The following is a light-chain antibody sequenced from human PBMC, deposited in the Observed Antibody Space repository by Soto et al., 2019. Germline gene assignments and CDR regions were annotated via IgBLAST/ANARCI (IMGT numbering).Light chain of an antibody. CDR1: QSVRSNY. CDR2: DAS. CDR3: QQYGSSPLT. J-gene: IGKJ4*01. V-gene: IGKV3-20*01. Sequence: EIVLTQSPDTLSLSPGERATLSCRASQSVRSNYLAWYQQKPGQAPRFLIYDASSRATGIPDRFSGSGSGKDFTLTISRLEPEDFAVYYCQQYGSSPLTFGGGTNVEIK.